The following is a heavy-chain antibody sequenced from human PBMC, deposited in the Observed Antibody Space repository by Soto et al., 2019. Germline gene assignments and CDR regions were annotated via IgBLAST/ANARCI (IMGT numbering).Heavy chain of an antibody. CDR2: IDFTSNSI. V-gene: IGHV3-11*01. Sequence: QVQLVESGGGLVKPGGSLRLSCAASGFSFSDYYMSWIRQAPGKGLGWVSYIDFTSNSIYYADSVKGRFTISRDNAKNSLYLQMNSLRAEDTAVYYCARDIEPPGLFFDYWGQGTLVTVSS. CDR1: GFSFSDYY. D-gene: IGHD6-13*01. J-gene: IGHJ4*02. CDR3: ARDIEPPGLFFDY.